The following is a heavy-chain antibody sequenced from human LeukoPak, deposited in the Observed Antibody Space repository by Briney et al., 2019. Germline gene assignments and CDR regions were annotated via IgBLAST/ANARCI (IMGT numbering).Heavy chain of an antibody. V-gene: IGHV1-24*01. CDR1: GYTFTDYY. J-gene: IGHJ4*02. CDR2: FDPEDGET. Sequence: ASVKVSCKASGYTFTDYYMHWVRQAPGKGLEWMGGFDPEDGETIYAQKFQGRVTMTEDTSTDTAYMELSSLRSEDTAVYYCATLIYSGYALGRPYDYWGQGTLVTVSS. D-gene: IGHD5-12*01. CDR3: ATLIYSGYALGRPYDY.